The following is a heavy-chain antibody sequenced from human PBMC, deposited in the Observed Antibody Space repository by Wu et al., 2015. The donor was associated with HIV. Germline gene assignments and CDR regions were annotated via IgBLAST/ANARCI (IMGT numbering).Heavy chain of an antibody. CDR1: GYTFTNYY. D-gene: IGHD5-24*01. V-gene: IGHV1-2*02. CDR2: ISPNSGGT. Sequence: QAQLVQSGAEVKKPGASVKVSCKASGYTFTNYYIHWVRQAPGQGLEWMGWISPNSGGTNYAQRFQGRVTMTRDTSSTATYMELSSLRSDDTAFYYCARVTMAGVDAFDTWGQGTMVTVSS. J-gene: IGHJ3*02. CDR3: ARVTMAGVDAFDT.